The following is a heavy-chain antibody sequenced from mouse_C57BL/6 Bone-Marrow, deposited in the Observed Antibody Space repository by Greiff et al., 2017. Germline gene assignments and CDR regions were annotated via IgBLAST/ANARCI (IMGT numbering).Heavy chain of an antibody. J-gene: IGHJ3*01. V-gene: IGHV5-17*01. Sequence: EVKLVESGGGLVKPGGSLNFSCAASGFTFSDYGMHWVRQAPETGLEWVAYISSGGSTIYYAGTVKGRFTISRDNAKKTLFLQMTSLMSENTAMYYGARGDYNYGGAWFAYWGQGTLVTVSA. D-gene: IGHD2-12*01. CDR2: ISSGGSTI. CDR3: ARGDYNYGGAWFAY. CDR1: GFTFSDYG.